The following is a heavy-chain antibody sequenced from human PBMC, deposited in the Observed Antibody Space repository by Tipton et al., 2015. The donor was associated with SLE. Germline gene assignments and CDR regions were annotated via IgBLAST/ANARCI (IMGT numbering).Heavy chain of an antibody. J-gene: IGHJ4*02. CDR3: ARAIGANYFNL. CDR2: IYYTGST. CDR1: GVSISRHY. V-gene: IGHV4-59*11. Sequence: TLSLTCTISGVSISRHYWNWIRQPPGKGLEWIGYIYYTGSTRYNPSLESRVTISVDTSKNQFSLRLTPVTAADTAVYYCARAIGANYFNLWGQGTLVTVSS. D-gene: IGHD3-16*01.